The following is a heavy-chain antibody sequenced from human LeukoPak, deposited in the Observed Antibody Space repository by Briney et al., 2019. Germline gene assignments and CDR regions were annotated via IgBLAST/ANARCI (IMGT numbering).Heavy chain of an antibody. Sequence: AGGSLRLSCASPGFTFSSFDMHWVRHPTGQGLEWVSTIGTASDTYYPGSVEGRFTLSRDNAKHSLYLQINSLTAGDTAVYYCARGPPRGKYYYMDVWGKGTTVTVSS. CDR1: GFTFSSFD. CDR2: IGTASDT. CDR3: ARGPPRGKYYYMDV. V-gene: IGHV3-13*01. D-gene: IGHD1-1*01. J-gene: IGHJ6*03.